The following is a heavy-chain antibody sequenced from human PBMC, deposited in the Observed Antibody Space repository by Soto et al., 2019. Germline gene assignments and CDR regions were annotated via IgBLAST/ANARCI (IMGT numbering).Heavy chain of an antibody. D-gene: IGHD2-15*01. J-gene: IGHJ4*02. Sequence: SETLSLTCAVYGGSFSGYYWSWIRQPPGKGLEWIGEINHSGSTNYNPSLKSRVTISVDTSKNQFSLKLSSVTAADTAVYYCARDRGGRGSSRRSYFDYWGQGTLVTVSS. CDR3: ARDRGGRGSSRRSYFDY. CDR2: INHSGST. CDR1: GGSFSGYY. V-gene: IGHV4-34*01.